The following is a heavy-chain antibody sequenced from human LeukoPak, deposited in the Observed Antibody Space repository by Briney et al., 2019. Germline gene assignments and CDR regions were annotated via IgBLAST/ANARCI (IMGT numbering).Heavy chain of an antibody. Sequence: SETLSLTCTVSGFSISSGYYWGWIRQPPGKGLEWIGSIYHSGSTYYNPSLKSRVTISVDTSKNQFSLKLSSVTAADTAVYYCARGRSGYYPFDYWGQGTLVTVSS. J-gene: IGHJ4*02. CDR1: GFSISSGYY. CDR2: IYHSGST. V-gene: IGHV4-38-2*02. D-gene: IGHD3-22*01. CDR3: ARGRSGYYPFDY.